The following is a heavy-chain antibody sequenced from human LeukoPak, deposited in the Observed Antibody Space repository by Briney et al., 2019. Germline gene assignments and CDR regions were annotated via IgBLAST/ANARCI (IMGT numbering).Heavy chain of an antibody. V-gene: IGHV3-66*01. J-gene: IGHJ4*02. Sequence: PGGPLRLSCAASGFTVSSNYMNWVRQAPGKGLEWVSVIHSGGSTYYEDSVKGRFTISRDNSKNTLYLQMNSLRAEDTAVYYCVRGRQFGAGSFDYWGQGTLVTVSS. CDR2: IHSGGST. CDR3: VRGRQFGAGSFDY. CDR1: GFTVSSNY. D-gene: IGHD3-10*01.